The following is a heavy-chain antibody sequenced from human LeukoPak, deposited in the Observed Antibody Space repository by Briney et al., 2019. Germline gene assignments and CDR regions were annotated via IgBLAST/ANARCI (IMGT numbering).Heavy chain of an antibody. CDR1: GDTSTDSF. J-gene: IGHJ4*02. D-gene: IGHD5-24*01. Sequence: ASVKVSCKASGDTSTDSFMHWLRQAPGQGLEWMGRIKSSSGATNHAQKFQDRVTLTRDRSTSTVYMELSSLSSDDTAVYYCARDPIRGDGHNLVYWAQGTLVTVSS. CDR2: IKSSSGAT. V-gene: IGHV1-2*06. CDR3: ARDPIRGDGHNLVY.